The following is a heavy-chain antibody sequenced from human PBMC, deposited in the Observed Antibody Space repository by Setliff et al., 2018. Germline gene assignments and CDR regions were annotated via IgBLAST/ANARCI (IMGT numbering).Heavy chain of an antibody. CDR2: IIPLLETV. D-gene: IGHD6-19*01. CDR3: ARRPIALAGYRKGAFDI. J-gene: IGHJ3*02. CDR1: GYAFTSYY. V-gene: IGHV1-69*06. Sequence: ASVKVSCKASGYAFTSYYMYWVRQAPGQGLEWMGGIIPLLETVKYAQKFQGRVTITADKSTSTGYMELSSLRSDDTAVYYCARRPIALAGYRKGAFDIWGQGTMVTVSS.